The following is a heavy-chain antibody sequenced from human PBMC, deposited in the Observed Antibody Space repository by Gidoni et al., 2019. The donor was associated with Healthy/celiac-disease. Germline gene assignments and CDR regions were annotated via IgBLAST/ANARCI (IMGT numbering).Heavy chain of an antibody. CDR1: GYTFTGDD. J-gene: IGHJ6*02. CDR3: ATNRAPGYYYGMDV. Sequence: QVQLVQSGAEVKKPGASVNVSCKASGYTFTGDDMHWVRQAPGQGLEWMGWINPNSGGTNYAQKFQGWVTMTRDTSISTAYMELSRLRSDDTAVYYCATNRAPGYYYGMDVWGQGTTVTVSS. D-gene: IGHD2-8*01. V-gene: IGHV1-2*04. CDR2: INPNSGGT.